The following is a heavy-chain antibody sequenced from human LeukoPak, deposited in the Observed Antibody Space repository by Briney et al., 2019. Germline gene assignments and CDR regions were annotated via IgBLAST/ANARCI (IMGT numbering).Heavy chain of an antibody. CDR1: GYSFTSYW. CDR2: IYPGDSDT. V-gene: IGHV5-51*01. J-gene: IGHJ4*02. Sequence: GESLKISCKGSGYSFTSYWVGWVRQMPGKGLEWMGIIYPGDSDTRYSPSFQGQVTISADKSISTAYLQWSSLKASDTAMYYCARQGGVYYYDSSGYDLGYWGQGTLVTVSS. D-gene: IGHD3-22*01. CDR3: ARQGGVYYYDSSGYDLGY.